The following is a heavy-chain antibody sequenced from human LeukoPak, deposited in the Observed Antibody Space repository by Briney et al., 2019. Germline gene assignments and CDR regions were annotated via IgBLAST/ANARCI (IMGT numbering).Heavy chain of an antibody. J-gene: IGHJ4*02. Sequence: SETLSLTCTVSGGSISSSSYYWGWIRQPPGKGLEWIGYISYSGSANYNPSLKGRVTISVDTSKNQFSLNLRSVTVADTAVYYCARTQWDLLPYFDYWGQGALVTVSS. V-gene: IGHV4-61*05. CDR3: ARTQWDLLPYFDY. CDR1: GGSISSSSYY. D-gene: IGHD1-26*01. CDR2: ISYSGSA.